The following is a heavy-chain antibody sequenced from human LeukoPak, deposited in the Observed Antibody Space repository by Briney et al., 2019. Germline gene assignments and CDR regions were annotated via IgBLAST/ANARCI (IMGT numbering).Heavy chain of an antibody. V-gene: IGHV3-23*01. CDR3: AKKEVGGSYYVSILWDY. D-gene: IGHD1-26*01. CDR1: GFTFSSYA. Sequence: GGSLRLSCAASGFTFSSYAMSWVRQAPGKGLEWVSAISGSGGSTYYADSVKGRFTISRDNSKNTLYLQMNSLRAEDTAVYYCAKKEVGGSYYVSILWDYWGQGTLVTVSS. J-gene: IGHJ4*02. CDR2: ISGSGGST.